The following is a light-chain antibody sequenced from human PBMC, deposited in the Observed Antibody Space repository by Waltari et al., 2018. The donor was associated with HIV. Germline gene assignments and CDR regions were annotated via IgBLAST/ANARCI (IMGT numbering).Light chain of an antibody. V-gene: IGLV2-14*01. Sequence: QSAPTQPAPVSGSSGQYIPISCPGTTSDPAHYKYVSCYPQSPGKAPKLMIYEVSNRPSGVSNRFSGSKSGNTASLTISGLQAEDEADYYCSSYISTTTLFGTGTKVTVL. CDR3: SSYISTTTL. CDR2: EVS. CDR1: TSDPAHYKY. J-gene: IGLJ1*01.